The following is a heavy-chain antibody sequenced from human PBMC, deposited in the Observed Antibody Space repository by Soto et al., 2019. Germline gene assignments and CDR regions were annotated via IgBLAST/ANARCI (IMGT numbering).Heavy chain of an antibody. CDR2: ISPYNGNT. V-gene: IGHV1-18*04. CDR1: GYSYTNYD. J-gene: IGHJ5*02. D-gene: IGHD3-3*01. CDR3: ATSYDSGFDP. Sequence: ASVKVSCKASGYSYTNYDISWLRQAPGQGLEWMGRISPYNGNTNYAQNFQDRVTMTADTSSSTAYMELRGLRSDDPAIYYCATSYDSGFDPWGQGTLVTVSS.